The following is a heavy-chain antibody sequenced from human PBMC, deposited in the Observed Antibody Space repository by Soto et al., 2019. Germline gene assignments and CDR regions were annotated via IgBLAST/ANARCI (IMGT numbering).Heavy chain of an antibody. CDR3: VTWGGIEARNLDH. CDR2: INYNGGTT. D-gene: IGHD6-6*01. V-gene: IGHV3-64D*06. Sequence: GGTLRLCCSASGFPFSNHAMHWVRQAPGKGLEYVSAINYNGGTTYYVDSVKGRFTISRDNSKNTLYLQMSSLKVEDTAMYHCVTWGGIEARNLDHWGQGTLVTVSS. CDR1: GFPFSNHA. J-gene: IGHJ4*02.